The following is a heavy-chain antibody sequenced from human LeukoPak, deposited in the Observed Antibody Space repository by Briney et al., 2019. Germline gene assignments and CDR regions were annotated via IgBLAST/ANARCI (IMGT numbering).Heavy chain of an antibody. CDR3: ATHLPLYYYDSSTRAFDI. D-gene: IGHD3-22*01. Sequence: ASVKVSCKVSGYTLTELSMHWVRQAPGKGLEWMGGFDPEDGETIYAQKFQGRVTMTEDTSTDTAYMELSSLRSEDTAVYYCATHLPLYYYDSSTRAFDIWGQGTMVTVSS. CDR1: GYTLTELS. CDR2: FDPEDGET. J-gene: IGHJ3*02. V-gene: IGHV1-24*01.